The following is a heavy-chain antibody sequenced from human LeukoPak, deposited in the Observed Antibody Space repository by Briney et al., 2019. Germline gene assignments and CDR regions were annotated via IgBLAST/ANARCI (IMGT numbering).Heavy chain of an antibody. CDR3: TTGGYYDYVWGSYRYLDY. D-gene: IGHD3-16*02. V-gene: IGHV3-23*01. Sequence: PGGSLRLSCAASGFTFSSYAMSWVRQAPGKGLEWVSAISGSGGSAYYADSVKGRFTISRDNSKNTLYLQMNSLKTEDTAVYYCTTGGYYDYVWGSYRYLDYWGQGTLVTVSS. J-gene: IGHJ4*02. CDR1: GFTFSSYA. CDR2: ISGSGGSA.